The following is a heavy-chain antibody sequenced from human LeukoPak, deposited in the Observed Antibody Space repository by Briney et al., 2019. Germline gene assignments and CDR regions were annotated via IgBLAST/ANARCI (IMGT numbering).Heavy chain of an antibody. Sequence: PSETLSLTCTVSGGSISSSSYYWGWIRQPPGKGLEWIGYIYYSGSTNYNPSLKSRVTISVDTSKNQFSLKLSSVTAADTAVYYCARDATQYCSSTSCYQYYYYMDVWGKGTTVTVSS. J-gene: IGHJ6*03. CDR1: GGSISSSSYY. CDR2: IYYSGST. CDR3: ARDATQYCSSTSCYQYYYYMDV. D-gene: IGHD2-2*01. V-gene: IGHV4-61*01.